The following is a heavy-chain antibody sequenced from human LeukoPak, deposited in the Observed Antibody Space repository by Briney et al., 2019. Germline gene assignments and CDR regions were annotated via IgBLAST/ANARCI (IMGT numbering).Heavy chain of an antibody. J-gene: IGHJ6*03. CDR3: ARVNDILTGYYMDV. CDR1: GFTFSSYS. Sequence: PGGSLRLSCADSGFTFSSYSMNWVRQAPGKGLEWVSSISSSSTYIYYADSVKGRFTISRDNAKNSLYLQMNSLRAEDTAVYYCARVNDILTGYYMDVWGKGTTVTVSS. CDR2: ISSSSTYI. V-gene: IGHV3-21*01. D-gene: IGHD3-9*01.